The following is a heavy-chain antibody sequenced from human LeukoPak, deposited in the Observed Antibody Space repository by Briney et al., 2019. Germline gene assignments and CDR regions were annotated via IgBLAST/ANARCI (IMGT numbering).Heavy chain of an antibody. D-gene: IGHD3-22*01. CDR1: GLTFSRYG. CDR3: AKEIYYDSTGPQY. J-gene: IGHJ4*02. Sequence: GGTLRLSCAASGLTFSRYGMSWVRQAPGKGLEWVSAISGSGGSTYYADSVKGRFTISRDNSRNTLYLQMNSLRAEDTAVYYCAKEIYYDSTGPQYWGQGTLVTVSS. CDR2: ISGSGGST. V-gene: IGHV3-23*01.